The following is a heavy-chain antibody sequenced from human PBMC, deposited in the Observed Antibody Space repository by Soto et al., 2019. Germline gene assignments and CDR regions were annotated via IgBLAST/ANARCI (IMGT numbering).Heavy chain of an antibody. CDR1: GYTFTSYA. D-gene: IGHD4-17*01. CDR3: ARNTLRFGY. Sequence: QVQLVQSGAEVKKPGASVKVSCKASGYTFTSYAIHWVRQAPGQSLEWMGWINAGNGKTEYSQKFQGRVTITRDTSASTAYMELSSLRSEDTAVYYCARNTLRFGYWGQGTLVTVSS. V-gene: IGHV1-3*01. J-gene: IGHJ4*02. CDR2: INAGNGKT.